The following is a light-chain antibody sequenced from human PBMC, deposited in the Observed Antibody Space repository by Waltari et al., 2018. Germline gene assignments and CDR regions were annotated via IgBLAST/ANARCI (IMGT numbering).Light chain of an antibody. Sequence: QSALTQPRSVSGSPGQSVAISCTGSSSDVGGYNYVSWYQQYPGKAPKLMIYDVSARPSGVPDRFSGSKSGNTASLTISGLQAEDEAVYYCCSYAGSYTLVFGGGTKLTVL. CDR3: CSYAGSYTLV. V-gene: IGLV2-11*01. CDR1: SSDVGGYNY. CDR2: DVS. J-gene: IGLJ2*01.